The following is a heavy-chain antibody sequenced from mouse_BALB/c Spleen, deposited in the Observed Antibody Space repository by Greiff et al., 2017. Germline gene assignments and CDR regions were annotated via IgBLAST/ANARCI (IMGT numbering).Heavy chain of an antibody. Sequence: EVQGVESGPGLVKPSQSLSLTCTVTGYSITSDYAWNWIRQFPGNKLEWMGYISYSGSTSYNPSLKSRTSITRDTSKNQFFLQLNSVTTEDTATYYCARKSLFTTVVGRDAMDYWGQGTSVTVSS. CDR3: ARKSLFTTVVGRDAMDY. CDR2: ISYSGST. D-gene: IGHD1-1*01. V-gene: IGHV3-2*02. J-gene: IGHJ4*01. CDR1: GYSITSDYA.